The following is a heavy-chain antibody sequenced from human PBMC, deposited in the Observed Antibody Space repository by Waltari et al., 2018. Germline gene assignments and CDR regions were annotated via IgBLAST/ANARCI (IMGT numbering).Heavy chain of an antibody. Sequence: EVQLVESGGGLAQPGGSLRLSCAASGFTFSSYWMSWVRQAPGKGLEWVANIKHDGSGKYDVDSVKGRFTISRDNAKNSLYLQMNSLRAEDTAVYYCARDTVTMIVVTILRVLDYWGQGTLVTVSS. CDR2: IKHDGSGK. J-gene: IGHJ4*02. CDR1: GFTFSSYW. CDR3: ARDTVTMIVVTILRVLDY. V-gene: IGHV3-7*01. D-gene: IGHD3-22*01.